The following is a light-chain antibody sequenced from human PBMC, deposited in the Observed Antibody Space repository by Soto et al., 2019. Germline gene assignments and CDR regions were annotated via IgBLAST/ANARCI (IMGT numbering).Light chain of an antibody. CDR3: QQSHSTPLT. J-gene: IGKJ4*01. CDR1: QSISRY. Sequence: DIQMTQSPSSLSASVGDRVTITCRASQSISRYLNWYQQRQGKAPKFLIYAASTLQRGVPSRFSGSGFGTEFTLTISSLQPEDFATYYCQQSHSTPLTFGGGTKVEIK. CDR2: AAS. V-gene: IGKV1-39*01.